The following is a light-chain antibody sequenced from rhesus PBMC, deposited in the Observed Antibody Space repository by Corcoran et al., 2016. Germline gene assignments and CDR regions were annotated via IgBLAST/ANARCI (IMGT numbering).Light chain of an antibody. V-gene: IGKV2-65*01. Sequence: DVVMTQSPLALPITPGQPASSSCRSSQSLVHSNGNTYLSWFQQKPGQPPRLLILKVSHRYSGVPDRFSGTGAGKDFTLNISRVEAEDFGVYCCMQYSRIPYSFGQGTKVAIK. CDR1: QSLVHSNGNTY. CDR2: KVS. CDR3: MQYSRIPYS. J-gene: IGKJ2*01.